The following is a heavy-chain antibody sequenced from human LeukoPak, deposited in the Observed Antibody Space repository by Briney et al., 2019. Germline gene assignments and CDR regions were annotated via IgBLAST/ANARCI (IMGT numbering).Heavy chain of an antibody. CDR2: IYYSGST. Sequence: SETLSLTCTVSGGSINSYYWSWIRQPPGKGLEWIGYIYYSGSTNYSPSLKSRVTISVDTSKNQFSLKLSSVTAADTAVYYCARETSQKGAHYMDVWGKGTTVTISS. CDR1: GGSINSYY. D-gene: IGHD3-16*01. V-gene: IGHV4-59*01. J-gene: IGHJ6*03. CDR3: ARETSQKGAHYMDV.